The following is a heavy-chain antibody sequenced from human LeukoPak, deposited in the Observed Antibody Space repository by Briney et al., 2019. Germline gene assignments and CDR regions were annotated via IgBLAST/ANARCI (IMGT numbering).Heavy chain of an antibody. Sequence: GGSLRLSYAASRFTFASYAMTWVRQAPGKGLEWVSSINPSGSITHYADSVKGWFTLSRDNSKNTLYLQMNSLRAEDTAIYYCAKDGAVRGDYWGQGTLVTVSS. CDR2: INPSGSIT. D-gene: IGHD6-19*01. V-gene: IGHV3-23*01. CDR1: RFTFASYA. J-gene: IGHJ4*02. CDR3: AKDGAVRGDY.